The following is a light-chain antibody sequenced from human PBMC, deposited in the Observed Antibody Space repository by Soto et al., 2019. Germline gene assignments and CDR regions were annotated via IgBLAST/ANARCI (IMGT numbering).Light chain of an antibody. CDR3: QRYNRWPLS. J-gene: IGKJ4*01. Sequence: EIVMTQSPATLSVSPGERATLSCRASQGIGSPLPWYQQKPGQTPKLLIYDVSTRATGVPARFSGGGSGTECTLTINSLQSEHFAVYYCQRYNRWPLSFGGGAKVDIK. CDR2: DVS. CDR1: QGIGSP. V-gene: IGKV3-15*01.